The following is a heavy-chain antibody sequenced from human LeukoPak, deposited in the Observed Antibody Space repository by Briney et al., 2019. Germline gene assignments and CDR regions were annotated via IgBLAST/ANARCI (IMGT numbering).Heavy chain of an antibody. CDR3: ARDGGYGGNPNDAFDM. V-gene: IGHV3-15*01. Sequence: GGSLRLSCAASGFTFSNAWMSWVRQAPGKGLEWVGRIKRKTEGGTGDYATPVKGRFTISRDNSKNTLYLQMNSLRAEDTAVYYCARDGGYGGNPNDAFDMWGQGTMVTVSS. D-gene: IGHD4-23*01. CDR1: GFTFSNAW. CDR2: IKRKTEGGTG. J-gene: IGHJ3*02.